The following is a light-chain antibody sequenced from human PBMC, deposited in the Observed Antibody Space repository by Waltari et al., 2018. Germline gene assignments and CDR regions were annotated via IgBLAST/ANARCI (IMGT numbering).Light chain of an antibody. J-gene: IGKJ2*01. V-gene: IGKV3-20*01. Sequence: EIVLTQSPGTLSLSPGERATLSCRAGQSVSSSYLAWYQQKPGQAPRLLIYGASSRATVILDRLRGRGSETDLSLTIRTLEPEDFAVYDCQPYGSSPKTLAHGPKLEL. CDR2: GAS. CDR1: QSVSSSY. CDR3: QPYGSSPKT.